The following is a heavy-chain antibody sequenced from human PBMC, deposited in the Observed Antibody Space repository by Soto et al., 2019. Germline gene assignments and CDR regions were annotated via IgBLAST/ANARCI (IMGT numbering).Heavy chain of an antibody. Sequence: EVQLLQSGGGLAQPGTSLRLSCAASGFTFKYYAMTWVRQAPGKGLEWVSTISGSGDKTDYADSVKGRFRVSRDNSKDTLYLQMDSLRADDTALYYCARESKWYGGQSFQDWGQGTLVTVS. V-gene: IGHV3-23*01. J-gene: IGHJ1*01. CDR3: ARESKWYGGQSFQD. D-gene: IGHD2-8*01. CDR1: GFTFKYYA. CDR2: ISGSGDKT.